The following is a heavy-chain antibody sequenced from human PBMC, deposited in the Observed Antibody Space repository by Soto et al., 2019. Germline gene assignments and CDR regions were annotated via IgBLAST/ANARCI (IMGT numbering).Heavy chain of an antibody. CDR1: GGSISSYY. CDR3: ARGDYYGWFDP. CDR2: IYYSGST. V-gene: IGHV4-59*01. J-gene: IGHJ5*02. Sequence: SETLSLTCTVSGGSISSYYWSWIRQPPGKGLEWIGYIYYSGSTNYNPSLKSRVTISVDTSKNQFSLKLCSVTAADTAVYYCARGDYYGWFDPWGQGTLVTVSS. D-gene: IGHD3-10*01.